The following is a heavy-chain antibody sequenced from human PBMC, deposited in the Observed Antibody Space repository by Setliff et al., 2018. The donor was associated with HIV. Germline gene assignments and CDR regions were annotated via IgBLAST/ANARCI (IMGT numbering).Heavy chain of an antibody. J-gene: IGHJ4*02. CDR2: ISGYNGNT. V-gene: IGHV1-18*01. CDR3: ARGKGGVVVKVYYFDS. D-gene: IGHD3-22*01. Sequence: ASVKVSCKTSGYTFTSYGISWVRQAPGQGLEWMGWISGYNGNTNYAQKFQGRLTMTTDTSTSTAYMELRGLRSDDTAAYYCARGKGGVVVKVYYFDSWGQGTPVTVSS. CDR1: GYTFTSYG.